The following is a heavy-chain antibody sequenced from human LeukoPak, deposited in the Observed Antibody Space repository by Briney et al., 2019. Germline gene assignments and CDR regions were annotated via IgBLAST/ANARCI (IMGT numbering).Heavy chain of an antibody. CDR3: ARAWVDYGDYLSDL. CDR2: INHSGST. D-gene: IGHD4-17*01. J-gene: IGHJ2*01. V-gene: IGHV4-34*01. Sequence: SETLSLTCAVYGGSFSGYYWSWIRQPPGKGLEWIGEINHSGSTNYNPSLKSRVTISVDTSKNQFSLRLSSVTAADTAVYYCARAWVDYGDYLSDLWGRGTLVTVSS. CDR1: GGSFSGYY.